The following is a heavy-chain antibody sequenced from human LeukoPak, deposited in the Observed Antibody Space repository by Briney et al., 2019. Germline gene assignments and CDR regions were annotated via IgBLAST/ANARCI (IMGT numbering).Heavy chain of an antibody. Sequence: GGSLRLSCTASGFTFGDYAMSWFRQAPGKGLEWVGFIRSKAYGGTTEYAASVKGRFTISRDDSKSIAYLQMNSLKTEDTAVYYCTIDLASSGWYFLGVSYYYMDVWGKGTTVTVSS. CDR2: IRSKAYGGTT. CDR3: TIDLASSGWYFLGVSYYYMDV. V-gene: IGHV3-49*03. CDR1: GFTFGDYA. J-gene: IGHJ6*03. D-gene: IGHD6-19*01.